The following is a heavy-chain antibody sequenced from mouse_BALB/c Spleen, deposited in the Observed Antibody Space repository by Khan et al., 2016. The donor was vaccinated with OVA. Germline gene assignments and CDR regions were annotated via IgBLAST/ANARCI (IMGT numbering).Heavy chain of an antibody. Sequence: QVQLQQSGAELVRPGASVKLSCKASGYTFTSYWINWVKQRPGQGLEWIGNIYPSDSYTNYNQKFKDKATLTVDKSSSTAYMQLSSLTSEDSAVYYYTRSTMNTTSFAYWGQGTLVTVSA. V-gene: IGHV1-69*02. CDR2: IYPSDSYT. CDR1: GYTFTSYW. CDR3: TRSTMNTTSFAY. D-gene: IGHD2-4*01. J-gene: IGHJ3*01.